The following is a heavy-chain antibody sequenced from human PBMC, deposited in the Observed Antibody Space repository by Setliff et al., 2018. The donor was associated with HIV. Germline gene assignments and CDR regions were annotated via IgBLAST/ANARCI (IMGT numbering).Heavy chain of an antibody. CDR3: ARDPGITAAGTEYFDS. Sequence: SETLSLTCSVSGDSIGAYHWSWIRQPPGRGLEWIGYIHSSGTTHYNPSLSSRVTISFDASKRYFSLKLTSVTAADTAMYYCARDPGITAAGTEYFDSWGQGILVTAPQ. J-gene: IGHJ4*02. CDR2: IHSSGTT. CDR1: GDSIGAYH. V-gene: IGHV4-59*01. D-gene: IGHD6-13*01.